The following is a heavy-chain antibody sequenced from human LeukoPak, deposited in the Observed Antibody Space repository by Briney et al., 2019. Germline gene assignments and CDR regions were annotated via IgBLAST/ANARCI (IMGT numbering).Heavy chain of an antibody. J-gene: IGHJ3*02. Sequence: TASETLSLTCIVSGGSINNYYWSWIRQPPGKGLEWIGYIYYSGSTYYNPSLKSRVTISVDTSNNQFSLKLCSVTAADTAVYYCARDFGDYLMDYAFDIWGQGTMVTVSS. CDR1: GGSINNYY. CDR3: ARDFGDYLMDYAFDI. CDR2: IYYSGST. V-gene: IGHV4-30-4*08. D-gene: IGHD4-17*01.